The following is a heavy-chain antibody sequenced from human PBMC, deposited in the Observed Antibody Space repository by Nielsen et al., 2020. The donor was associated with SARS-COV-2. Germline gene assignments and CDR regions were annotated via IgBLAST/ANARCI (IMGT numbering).Heavy chain of an antibody. Sequence: SGPMLVTPTQTLTLTCTFSGFSLSTSGMCVSWIRKPPGKALEWLARIDWDDDKYYSTSLKTRLTISKDTSKNQVVLTMTNMDPVDTATYYCARIQAHKSLAGDYWGQGTLVTVSS. V-gene: IGHV2-70*11. CDR3: ARIQAHKSLAGDY. J-gene: IGHJ4*02. D-gene: IGHD2-21*01. CDR2: IDWDDDK. CDR1: GFSLSTSGMC.